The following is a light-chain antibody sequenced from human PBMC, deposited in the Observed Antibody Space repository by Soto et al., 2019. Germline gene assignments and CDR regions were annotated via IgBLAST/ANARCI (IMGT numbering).Light chain of an antibody. Sequence: EIVMPQSPLSLPVTPGEPASISCRSNQSLLHRNGYNYLDWDLQKPGQSPHLLIYLGSHRASGVPDKFSGSGSGTDFTLKISRVETEDVGVYYCMQALQTPTFGQGTKLEIK. CDR1: QSLLHRNGYNY. V-gene: IGKV2-28*01. J-gene: IGKJ2*01. CDR2: LGS. CDR3: MQALQTPT.